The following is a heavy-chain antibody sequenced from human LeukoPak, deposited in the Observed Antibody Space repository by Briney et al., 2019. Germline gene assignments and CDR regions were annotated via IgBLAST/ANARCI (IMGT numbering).Heavy chain of an antibody. D-gene: IGHD6-13*01. Sequence: SETLSLTCAVYGGSFSGYYWSWIRQPPGKGLEWIGEINHSGSTNYNPSLKSRVTISVDTSKNQFSLKLSSVTAADTAVYYCARDVVAAAGSFDYWGQGTLVTVSS. J-gene: IGHJ4*02. CDR2: INHSGST. CDR3: ARDVVAAAGSFDY. CDR1: GGSFSGYY. V-gene: IGHV4-34*01.